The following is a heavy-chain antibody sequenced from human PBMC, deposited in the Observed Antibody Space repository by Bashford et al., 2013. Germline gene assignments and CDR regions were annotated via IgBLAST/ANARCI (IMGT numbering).Heavy chain of an antibody. Sequence: VRQAPGKGLEWVSAITGSGGATYYADSVKGRFTISRDNSKNTLYLQVNSLRAEDTAVYYCAKTPYSGSYLREYYFDYWGQGTLVTVS. V-gene: IGHV3-23*01. J-gene: IGHJ4*02. D-gene: IGHD1-26*01. CDR2: ITGSGGAT. CDR3: AKTPYSGSYLREYYFDY.